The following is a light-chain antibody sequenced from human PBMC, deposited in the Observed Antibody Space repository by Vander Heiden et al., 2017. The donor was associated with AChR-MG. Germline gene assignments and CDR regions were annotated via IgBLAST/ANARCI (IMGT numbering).Light chain of an antibody. CDR1: SRDVGGYKY. Sequence: QSALTQPASVSGSPGQSITISCTGTSRDVGGYKYVSWYQQTPGKAPRLLICEVTTRPAGMSSRFSGSKSGSTASLTISGLQAEDEADYFCASYTTINSWVFGEGTKLTVL. J-gene: IGLJ3*02. V-gene: IGLV2-14*01. CDR2: EVT. CDR3: ASYTTINSWV.